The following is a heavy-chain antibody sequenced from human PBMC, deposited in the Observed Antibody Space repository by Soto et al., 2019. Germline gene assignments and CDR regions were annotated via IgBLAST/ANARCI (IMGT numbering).Heavy chain of an antibody. CDR2: ISYDGSNK. Sequence: GVSLRLSCAVSGFTFSNYGMRWVRQAPGKGLEWVSVISYDGSNKYYADSVKGRFTISRDNSKNTLYLQMNSLRAEDTAVYYCAKDTPVGAAAGTNYYYYVLDVWGQGTTDTVS. D-gene: IGHD6-13*01. J-gene: IGHJ6*02. CDR1: GFTFSNYG. V-gene: IGHV3-30*18. CDR3: AKDTPVGAAAGTNYYYYVLDV.